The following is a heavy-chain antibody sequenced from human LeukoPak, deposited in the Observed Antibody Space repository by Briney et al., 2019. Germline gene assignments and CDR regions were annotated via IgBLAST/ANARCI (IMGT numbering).Heavy chain of an antibody. CDR2: IYYSGST. V-gene: IGHV4-59*01. J-gene: IGHJ6*02. CDR1: GGSISSYY. Sequence: SETLSLTCTVSGGSISSYYWNWIRQPPGKGLEWIGFIYYSGSTNYNPSVKSRVTISVDTSKNQFSLKLSSVSAADTAVYYCAREGPDYGMDVWGQGTTVTVSS. CDR3: AREGPDYGMDV.